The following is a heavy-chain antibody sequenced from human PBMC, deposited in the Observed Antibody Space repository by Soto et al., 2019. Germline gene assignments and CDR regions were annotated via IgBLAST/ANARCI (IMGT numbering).Heavy chain of an antibody. V-gene: IGHV3-72*01. Sequence: GGSLRLSCAASGFTFSDHYMDWVRQAPGKGLEWVGRTRNKANSYTTEYAASVKGRFTISRDDSKNSLYLQMNSLKTEDTAVYYCARSITMVRGVTYYYYYGMDVWGQGTTVTVSS. D-gene: IGHD3-10*01. J-gene: IGHJ6*02. CDR2: TRNKANSYTT. CDR1: GFTFSDHY. CDR3: ARSITMVRGVTYYYYYGMDV.